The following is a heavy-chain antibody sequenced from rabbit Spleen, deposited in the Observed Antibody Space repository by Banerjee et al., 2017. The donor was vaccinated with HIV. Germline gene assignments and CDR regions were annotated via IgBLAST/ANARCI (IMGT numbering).Heavy chain of an antibody. D-gene: IGHD7-1*01. CDR1: GFSFSSNW. J-gene: IGHJ3*01. Sequence: LEESGGGLVKPGGSLTLTCTVSGFSFSSNWIRWVRQAPGKELESFAWMVGASSPSTSCANWAKGRFTNAKTSSTTVTLQTASLTAADTATYFCARGERFSVGFSAFGIYLDLWGQGTLVTVS. V-gene: IGHV1S45*01. CDR3: ARGERFSVGFSAFGIYLDL. CDR2: MVGASSPST.